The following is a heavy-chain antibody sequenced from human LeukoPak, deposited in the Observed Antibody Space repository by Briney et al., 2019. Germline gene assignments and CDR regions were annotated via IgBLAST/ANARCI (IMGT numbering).Heavy chain of an antibody. CDR1: GFTFSSYA. Sequence: GGSLRLSCAASGFTFSSYAMSWVRQAPGKGLEWVSAISGSGGSTYYADSVKGRFTISRDSSKNTLFLQMNSLRAEDTAVYYCARSCCYSITVGNYWGQGTLVTVSS. D-gene: IGHD2/OR15-2a*01. J-gene: IGHJ4*02. V-gene: IGHV3-23*01. CDR2: ISGSGGST. CDR3: ARSCCYSITVGNY.